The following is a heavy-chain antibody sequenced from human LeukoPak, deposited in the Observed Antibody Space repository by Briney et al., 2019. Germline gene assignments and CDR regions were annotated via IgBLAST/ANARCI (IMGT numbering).Heavy chain of an antibody. CDR2: ISGSGGST. CDR1: GSTFSNYA. CDR3: AKGRGYGNHDAFDI. J-gene: IGHJ3*02. D-gene: IGHD5-18*01. Sequence: GGSLRLSCAASGSTFSNYAMSWVRQAPGKGLEWVSAISGSGGSTYYADSGKGRFTISRDNSKNTLFLQMNSLRAEDTAIYYCAKGRGYGNHDAFDIWGQGTMVTVSS. V-gene: IGHV3-23*01.